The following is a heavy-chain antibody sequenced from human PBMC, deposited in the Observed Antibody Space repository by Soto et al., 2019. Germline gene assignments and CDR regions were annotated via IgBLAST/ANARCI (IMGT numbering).Heavy chain of an antibody. V-gene: IGHV3-48*03. CDR3: ARDKGEGFYDFWSGYRPTDYYGMDV. Sequence: EVQLLESGGGLVQPGGSLRLSCAASGFTFSSYAMSWVRQAPGKGLEWVSYISSSGSTIYYADSVKGRFTISRDNAKNSLYLQMNSLRAEDTAVYYCARDKGEGFYDFWSGYRPTDYYGMDVWGQGTTVTVSS. CDR2: ISSSGSTI. J-gene: IGHJ6*02. D-gene: IGHD3-3*01. CDR1: GFTFSSYA.